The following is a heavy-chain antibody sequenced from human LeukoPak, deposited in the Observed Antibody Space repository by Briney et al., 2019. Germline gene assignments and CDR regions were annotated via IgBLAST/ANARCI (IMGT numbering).Heavy chain of an antibody. CDR2: IYYSGST. D-gene: IGHD4-17*01. Sequence: SETLSLTCTVSGGSISSGDYYWSWIRQPPGKGLEWVGYIYYSGSTYYNPSLKSRVTISVDTSKNQFSLKLSSVTAADTAVYYCARDRPDGELDYWGQGTLVTVSS. CDR3: ARDRPDGELDY. V-gene: IGHV4-30-4*08. J-gene: IGHJ4*02. CDR1: GGSISSGDYY.